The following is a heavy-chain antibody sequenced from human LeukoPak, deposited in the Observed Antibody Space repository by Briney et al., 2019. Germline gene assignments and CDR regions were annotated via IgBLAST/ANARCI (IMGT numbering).Heavy chain of an antibody. D-gene: IGHD4-17*01. CDR3: ARELYGDYAFDY. J-gene: IGHJ4*02. V-gene: IGHV3-21*01. CDR2: TSSSSSYY. CDR1: GFTCSNYR. Sequence: GNLRLSSSGYGFTCSNYRLNWLRQAPGKELKWFSTTSSSSSYYYYEDSVKGRFTISTSNAKTSLELKRNSMKAEDTALYYCARELYGDYAFDYWGQGTLVTVSS.